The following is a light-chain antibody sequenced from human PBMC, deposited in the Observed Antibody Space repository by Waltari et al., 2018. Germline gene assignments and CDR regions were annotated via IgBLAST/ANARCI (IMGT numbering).Light chain of an antibody. J-gene: IGKJ1*01. CDR2: DAS. CDR1: QSVSSY. Sequence: EIVLTQSPATLSLSPGARATLSCRASQSVSSYLAWYQQKPGQAPRLLIYDASNRAPGIPARFSGSGSGTDFTLTISSLEPEDFAVYYCQQRSNWPRTFGQGTKVEIK. CDR3: QQRSNWPRT. V-gene: IGKV3-11*01.